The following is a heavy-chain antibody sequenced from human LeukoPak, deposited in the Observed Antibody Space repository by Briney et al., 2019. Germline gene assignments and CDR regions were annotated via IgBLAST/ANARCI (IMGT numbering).Heavy chain of an antibody. CDR2: ISSSGSTI. Sequence: GGSLRLSCAASGFTFSSYEMNWVRQAPGKGLEWVSYISSSGSTIYYADSVKGRFTISRDNAKNSLYLQMNSLRAEDTAVYYCARDLCSGGSCSDYWGQGTLVTVSS. V-gene: IGHV3-48*03. J-gene: IGHJ4*02. D-gene: IGHD2-15*01. CDR1: GFTFSSYE. CDR3: ARDLCSGGSCSDY.